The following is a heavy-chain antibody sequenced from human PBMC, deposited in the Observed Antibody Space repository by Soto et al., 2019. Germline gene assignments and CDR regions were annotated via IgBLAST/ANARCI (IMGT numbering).Heavy chain of an antibody. CDR3: ARQSSGIAAAGLDY. CDR2: IDPSDSYT. D-gene: IGHD6-13*01. V-gene: IGHV5-10-1*01. CDR1: GYSFTIYW. J-gene: IGHJ4*02. Sequence: GDSLKISCKGSGYSFTIYWISWVRQMPGKGLEWMGRIDPSDSYTNYSPSFQGHVTISADKSISTAYLQWSSLKASDTAMYYCARQSSGIAAAGLDYWGQGTLVTVSS.